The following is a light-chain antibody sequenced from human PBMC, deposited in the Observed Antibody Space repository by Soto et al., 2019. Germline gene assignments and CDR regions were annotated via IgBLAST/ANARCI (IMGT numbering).Light chain of an antibody. CDR2: DVS. CDR1: SSDVGGYKY. J-gene: IGLJ1*01. V-gene: IGLV2-11*01. CDR3: CSYAGSFTVYV. Sequence: QSGLTQPRSVSGSPGQSVTISCTGTSSDVGGYKYVSWYQQHPGKAPKLMIYDVSERPSGVPDRFSGSKSGNTASLTISGLQAEDEADYYCCSYAGSFTVYVFGIGTKVTVL.